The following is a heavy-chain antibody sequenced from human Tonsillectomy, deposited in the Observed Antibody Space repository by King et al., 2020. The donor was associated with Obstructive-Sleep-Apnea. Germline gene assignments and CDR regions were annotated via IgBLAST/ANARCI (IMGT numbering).Heavy chain of an antibody. CDR2: ISYDGSNT. CDR3: ARDRGKVGGTEGYGMDV. J-gene: IGHJ6*02. Sequence: VQLVESGGGVVQPGRSLRLSCAASGFTFSNYAMHWVRQAPGKGLEWVALISYDGSNTYCTDSVKGRFTISRDNSKNTLFLQMNSLRTEDTAVYYCARDRGKVGGTEGYGMDVWGQGTTVIVSS. CDR1: GFTFSNYA. V-gene: IGHV3-30-3*01. D-gene: IGHD1-26*01.